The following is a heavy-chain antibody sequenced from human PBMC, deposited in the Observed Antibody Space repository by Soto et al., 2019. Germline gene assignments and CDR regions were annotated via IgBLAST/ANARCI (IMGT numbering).Heavy chain of an antibody. CDR1: GFTFSIYA. CDR3: SKGSGGSSWFYFDY. J-gene: IGHJ4*02. CDR2: ISGSGGST. V-gene: IGHV3-23*01. D-gene: IGHD1-26*01. Sequence: EVQLLESGGGLVQPGGSLRLSCAASGFTFSIYAMSWVRQAPGKGLEWVSAISGSGGSTYYADSVKGRFTISRDNSKNTLYLQRNNLRAEDTDVYYCSKGSGGSSWFYFDYWGPGNLVTVSS.